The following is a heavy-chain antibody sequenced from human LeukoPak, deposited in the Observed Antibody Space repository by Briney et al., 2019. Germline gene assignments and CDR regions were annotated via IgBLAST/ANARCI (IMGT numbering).Heavy chain of an antibody. J-gene: IGHJ5*02. Sequence: ASVMVSCKASRHTFTGYYMHWVRQAPGLGLEWMGWINPNNGGTNYAQKFRGRVTMTTDTSISTAYMQLSSLISDDTAVYYCASPDYYGSGSYQFDPWGQGTLVIVSS. V-gene: IGHV1-2*02. CDR3: ASPDYYGSGSYQFDP. D-gene: IGHD3-10*01. CDR1: RHTFTGYY. CDR2: INPNNGGT.